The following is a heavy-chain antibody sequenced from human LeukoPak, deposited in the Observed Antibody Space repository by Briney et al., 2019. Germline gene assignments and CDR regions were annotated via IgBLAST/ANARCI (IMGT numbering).Heavy chain of an antibody. CDR3: AKDRGGNYDAFDI. Sequence: GGSLRLSCAASGFTVSTNYMSWVRQAPGKGLEWVSVIYSGGSTYYADSVKGRFTISRDNSKNTLYLQMNSLRAEDTAVYYCAKDRGGNYDAFDIWGQGTMVTVSS. V-gene: IGHV3-53*01. D-gene: IGHD1-26*01. J-gene: IGHJ3*02. CDR1: GFTVSTNY. CDR2: IYSGGST.